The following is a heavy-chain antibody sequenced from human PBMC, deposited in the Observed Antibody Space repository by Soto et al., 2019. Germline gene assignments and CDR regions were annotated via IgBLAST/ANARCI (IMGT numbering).Heavy chain of an antibody. D-gene: IGHD3-10*01. J-gene: IGHJ4*02. V-gene: IGHV4-4*02. CDR3: ARDNGSGSYYEGY. Sequence: QVQLQESGPGLVKPSGTLSLTCAVSGGSISSSNWWSWVRQPPGKGLEWIGEIYHSGSTNYNPSLKCRVTIAVDKSKNQFSLKLSSVTAADTAVYYWARDNGSGSYYEGYWGQGTLVTVSS. CDR2: IYHSGST. CDR1: GGSISSSNW.